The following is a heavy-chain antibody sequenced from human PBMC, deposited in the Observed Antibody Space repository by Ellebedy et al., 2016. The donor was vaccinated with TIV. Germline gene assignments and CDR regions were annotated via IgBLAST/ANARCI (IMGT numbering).Heavy chain of an antibody. Sequence: PGGSLRLSCAASGFTFSRYEMNWVRRAPGKGLEWVAYISGTSRIIYYADSVKGRFTISRDNAKNSLDLQMSSLRVEDTAVYYCARESGDSGNNSFDYWGQGTLVTVSS. CDR1: GFTFSRYE. CDR2: ISGTSRII. J-gene: IGHJ4*02. D-gene: IGHD3-10*01. V-gene: IGHV3-48*03. CDR3: ARESGDSGNNSFDY.